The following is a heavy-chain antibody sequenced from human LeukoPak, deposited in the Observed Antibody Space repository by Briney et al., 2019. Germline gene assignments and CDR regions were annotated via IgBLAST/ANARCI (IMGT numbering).Heavy chain of an antibody. J-gene: IGHJ6*03. Sequence: GSLRLSCAASGFTSISYAMSWVRHAPGKGLEWVSAISGSGGSTYYADSVKGRFTISRDNSKNTLYLQMNSLRAEDTAVYCCAKTLGYCSSTSCWGYYYYMDVWSKGTTVTVSS. CDR3: AKTLGYCSSTSCWGYYYYMDV. D-gene: IGHD2-2*01. V-gene: IGHV3-23*01. CDR2: ISGSGGST. CDR1: GFTSISYA.